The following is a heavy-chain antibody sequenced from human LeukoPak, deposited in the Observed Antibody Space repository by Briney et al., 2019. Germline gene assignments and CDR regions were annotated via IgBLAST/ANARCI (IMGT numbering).Heavy chain of an antibody. D-gene: IGHD1-26*01. CDR2: FDPEDGET. V-gene: IGHV1-24*01. CDR1: GYTLTELS. Sequence: ASVKVSCKVSGYTLTELSMHWVRQAPGKGLEWMGGFDPEDGETIYAQKFQGRVTMTEDTSTDTAYMELSSLRPEDTAVYYCATLKWELNIFDYWGQGTLVTVSS. J-gene: IGHJ4*02. CDR3: ATLKWELNIFDY.